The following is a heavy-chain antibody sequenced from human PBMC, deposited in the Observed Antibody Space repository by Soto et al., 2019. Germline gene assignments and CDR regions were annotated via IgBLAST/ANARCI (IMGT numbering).Heavy chain of an antibody. J-gene: IGHJ4*02. CDR3: ARQPRILTGYSGHFDF. V-gene: IGHV1-46*01. D-gene: IGHD3-9*01. CDR2: INPSGGYT. CDR1: GYTFSSYY. Sequence: ASVKVSCKASGYTFSSYYMNWVRQAPGQGLEWLGIINPSGGYTTYAQRFLGRVTMTSDTSTSTVHMELGSLTSADTAVYYCARQPRILTGYSGHFDFWGQGTLVTVSS.